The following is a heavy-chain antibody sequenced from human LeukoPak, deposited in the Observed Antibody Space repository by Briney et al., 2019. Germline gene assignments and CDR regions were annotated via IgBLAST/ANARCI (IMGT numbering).Heavy chain of an antibody. D-gene: IGHD2-15*01. CDR3: AKSGGYYGMDV. CDR2: ISYDGSNK. Sequence: GGSLRLSCAASGFTFSSYGMHWVRQAPGKGLGWVAVISYDGSNKYYADSVKGRFTISRDNSKNTLYLQMNSLRAEDTAVYYCAKSGGYYGMDVWGQGTTVTVSS. J-gene: IGHJ6*02. CDR1: GFTFSSYG. V-gene: IGHV3-30*18.